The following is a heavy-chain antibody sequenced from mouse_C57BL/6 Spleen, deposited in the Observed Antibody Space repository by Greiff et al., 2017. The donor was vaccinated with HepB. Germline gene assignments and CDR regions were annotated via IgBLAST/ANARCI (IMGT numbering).Heavy chain of an antibody. J-gene: IGHJ1*03. CDR2: FHPYNDDT. D-gene: IGHD1-1*01. CDR3: ARGDYYGSSPHWYFDV. CDR1: GYTFTTYP. Sequence: VQRVESGAELVKPGASVKMSYKASGYTFTTYPIEWMKQNHGKSLEWIGNFHPYNDDTKYNEKFKGKATLTVEKSSSTVYLELSRLTSDDSAVYYCARGDYYGSSPHWYFDVWGTGTTVTVSS. V-gene: IGHV1-47*01.